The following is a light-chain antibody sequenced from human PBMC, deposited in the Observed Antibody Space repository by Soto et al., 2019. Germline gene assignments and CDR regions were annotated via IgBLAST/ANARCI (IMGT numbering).Light chain of an antibody. CDR2: GAS. CDR1: QSIANNY. J-gene: IGKJ2*01. Sequence: EIVLTQSPGTLSLSPGDRATLSCRASQSIANNYLAWYQQKPGQAPRLLIHGASSRATGIPDRFSGSGSGTDFTLTINRLESEDLAVYYCQQYATSRTFGQGTKLEIK. V-gene: IGKV3-20*01. CDR3: QQYATSRT.